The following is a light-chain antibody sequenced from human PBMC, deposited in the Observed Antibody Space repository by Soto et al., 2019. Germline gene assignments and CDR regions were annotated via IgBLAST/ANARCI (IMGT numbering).Light chain of an antibody. CDR2: GAS. V-gene: IGKV1-17*01. J-gene: IGKJ1*01. CDR3: LQYNHYPPT. Sequence: QMTQSPGALSASVGGGCTSTCRASQDIQNELGWYQQKSGKAPKRLIFGASILQSGVPSRFSGSGSGTEFSLIISSLHPEDFATYYCLQYNHYPPTFGQGTKVDIK. CDR1: QDIQNE.